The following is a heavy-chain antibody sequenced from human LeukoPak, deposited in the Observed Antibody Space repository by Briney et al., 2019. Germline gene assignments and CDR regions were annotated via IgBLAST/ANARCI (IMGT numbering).Heavy chain of an antibody. CDR2: IYSGGTT. V-gene: IGHV3-53*01. D-gene: IGHD2-2*01. CDR1: GFTVSNSF. J-gene: IGHJ4*02. Sequence: GGSLRLSCAASGFTVSNSFMSWVRQAPGKGLEWVSVIYSGGTTYYADSVKGRFTISRDNSKNTLYLQMNSLRAEDTALYYCARGGEYCSGTSCQHYFDYWGQGTLVTVSS. CDR3: ARGGEYCSGTSCQHYFDY.